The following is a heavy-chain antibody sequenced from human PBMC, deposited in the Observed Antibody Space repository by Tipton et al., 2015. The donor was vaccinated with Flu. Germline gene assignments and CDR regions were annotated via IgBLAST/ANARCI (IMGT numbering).Heavy chain of an antibody. J-gene: IGHJ4*02. Sequence: LRLSCTVSGDSISRFYWSWIRQPPGKGLEWIGFINYNGGTDYNPSLKSRVTISVDTSKNQFSLRLSSVTAADTAVYYCARAPYSDYDTSGSSFDYWGQGTLVTVSS. CDR2: INYNGGT. CDR1: GDSISRFY. V-gene: IGHV4-59*01. D-gene: IGHD3-22*01. CDR3: ARAPYSDYDTSGSSFDY.